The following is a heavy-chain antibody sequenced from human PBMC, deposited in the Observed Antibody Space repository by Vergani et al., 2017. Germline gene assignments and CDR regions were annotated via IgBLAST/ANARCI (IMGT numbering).Heavy chain of an antibody. Sequence: EVHLLESGGGLVQPGGSLRLSCAASGFTFSSYAMSWVRQAPGKGLEWVSAISGSGGITYYADSVKGRFTISRDDSKNTVYLQINSLRAEDTAFYYCADLYGDDGFSPFWVQGTLVTVSS. J-gene: IGHJ4*02. D-gene: IGHD2-21*01. CDR2: ISGSGGIT. CDR1: GFTFSSYA. V-gene: IGHV3-23*01. CDR3: ADLYGDDGFSPF.